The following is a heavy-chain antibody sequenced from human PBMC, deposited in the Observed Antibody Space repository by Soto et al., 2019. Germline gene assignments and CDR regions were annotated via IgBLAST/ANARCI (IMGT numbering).Heavy chain of an antibody. Sequence: QITLKESGPTLVKPTQTLTLCCTFSGFSLSTSGVGVGWIRHPPGKALEWLAVIYWDDNKYYSSSLKSRLTITKDTSKNQVVLTLINMDPVDTATYYFAHRRVQMGFYWGQGTLVTVSS. CDR2: IYWDDNK. J-gene: IGHJ4*02. CDR3: AHRRVQMGFY. V-gene: IGHV2-5*02. D-gene: IGHD1-26*01. CDR1: GFSLSTSGVG.